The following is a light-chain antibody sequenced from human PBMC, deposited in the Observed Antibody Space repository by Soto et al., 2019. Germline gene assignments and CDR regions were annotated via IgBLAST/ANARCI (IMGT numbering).Light chain of an antibody. CDR3: QQSYSLPPLT. J-gene: IGKJ4*01. V-gene: IGKV1-39*01. CDR2: DAS. CDR1: QSISSY. Sequence: DIQMTQSPSSLSASVGDRVTITCRASQSISSYLNWYQQKSGKAPKLLIYDASTLQGGVPSRFIGSGSGTDFTLTISSLQPEDFATYYCQQSYSLPPLTFGGGTKVDIK.